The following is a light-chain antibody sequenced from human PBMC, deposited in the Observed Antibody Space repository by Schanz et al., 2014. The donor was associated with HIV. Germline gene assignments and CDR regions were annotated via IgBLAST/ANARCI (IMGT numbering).Light chain of an antibody. J-gene: IGLJ3*02. V-gene: IGLV4-69*01. Sequence: QSVLTQSPSASASLGASVKLTCTLSSGHSAHSIAWHQQQPDKGPRSLMKVNSDGSHNKGDGIPDRFSGSSSGAERYLTISSLQSEDEADYYCQTWGTGIRVFGGGTKLTVL. CDR2: VNSDGSH. CDR3: QTWGTGIRV. CDR1: SGHSAHS.